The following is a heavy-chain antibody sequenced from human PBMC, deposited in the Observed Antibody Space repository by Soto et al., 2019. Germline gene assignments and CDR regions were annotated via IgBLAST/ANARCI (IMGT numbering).Heavy chain of an antibody. CDR2: ISIYNGNT. CDR3: ARDVRSHDCGHYYDGMDV. D-gene: IGHD4-17*01. Sequence: QVQLVQSGAEVNKPGASVKVSCKASGYTFTSYGISWVRQAPGQGLEWMGWISIYNGNTNYAQKLQGRVTMTTDTSTRTAYMARRSLSSEDTAVYYCARDVRSHDCGHYYDGMDVWGQGTTVTVSS. V-gene: IGHV1-18*01. J-gene: IGHJ6*02. CDR1: GYTFTSYG.